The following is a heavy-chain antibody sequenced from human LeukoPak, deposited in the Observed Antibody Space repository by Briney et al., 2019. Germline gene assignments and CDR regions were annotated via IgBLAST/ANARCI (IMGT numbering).Heavy chain of an antibody. CDR2: ISAYNGYT. CDR1: GYTFTSYG. Sequence: ASVKVSCKASGYTFTSYGISWVRQAPGQGLEWMGWISAYNGYTNYAQKLQGRVTITTDTSTSTAYMELRSLRSDDTAVYYCARDSSTIWYGELSRFDPWGQGTLVTVSS. V-gene: IGHV1-18*01. J-gene: IGHJ5*02. CDR3: ARDSSTIWYGELSRFDP. D-gene: IGHD3-10*01.